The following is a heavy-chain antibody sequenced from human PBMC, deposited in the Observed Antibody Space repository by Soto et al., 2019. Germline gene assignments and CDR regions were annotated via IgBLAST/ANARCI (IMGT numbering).Heavy chain of an antibody. D-gene: IGHD6-19*01. CDR2: IYYSGST. Sequence: SETLSLTCSVSGGSINSRSYFWGWVRQPPGKGLEWIGSIYYSGSTNYNPSLKSRVTISVDTSKNQFSLKLSSVTAADTAVYYCARGRGGYSSGWYRGRWFDPWGQGTLVTVSS. CDR3: ARGRGGYSSGWYRGRWFDP. CDR1: GGSINSRSYF. J-gene: IGHJ5*02. V-gene: IGHV4-39*07.